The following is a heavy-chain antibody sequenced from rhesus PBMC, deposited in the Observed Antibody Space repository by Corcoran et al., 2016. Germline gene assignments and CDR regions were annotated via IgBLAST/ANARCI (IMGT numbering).Heavy chain of an antibody. CDR1: GFSLTTSGMG. V-gene: IGHV2-152*01. CDR2: IYWDDEK. CDR3: ARLIAGRGFDY. Sequence: QVTLKESGPALVKPTQTLTLTCTFSGFSLTTSGMGVGWIRQPPGKALEWLALIYWDDEKRYSTSLRSRLTISKDTTKTQVVLTMTNMDPMDTATYYCARLIAGRGFDYWGQGVLVTVSS. D-gene: IGHD1-1-1*01. J-gene: IGHJ4*01.